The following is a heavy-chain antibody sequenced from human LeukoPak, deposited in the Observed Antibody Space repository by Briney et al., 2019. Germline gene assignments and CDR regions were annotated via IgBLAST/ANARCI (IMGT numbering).Heavy chain of an antibody. CDR2: ISSSSSYI. CDR3: ARGGYCGSTSCSGSRFDF. V-gene: IGHV3-21*01. Sequence: GGSLRLSCAASGFTFSSYSVNWVRQAPGKGLEWVSSISSSSSYIYYADSVKGRFTISRDNAKNSLYLQMNSLRDGDTAVYYCARGGYCGSTSCSGSRFDFWGQGTLVTVSS. CDR1: GFTFSSYS. D-gene: IGHD2-2*01. J-gene: IGHJ4*02.